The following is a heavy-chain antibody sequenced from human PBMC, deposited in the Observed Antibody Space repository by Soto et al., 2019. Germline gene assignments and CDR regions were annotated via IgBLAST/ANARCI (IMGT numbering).Heavy chain of an antibody. J-gene: IGHJ6*02. CDR2: IIPIFGTA. CDR3: AREVSSPASFNNWNDFYYYYGMDV. D-gene: IGHD1-20*01. CDR1: GGTFSSYA. Sequence: QVQLVQSGAEVKKPGSSVKVSCKASGGTFSSYAISWVRQAPGQGLEWMGGIIPIFGTANYAQKFQGRVTITADESTSTAYMELSSLRSEDTAVYYCAREVSSPASFNNWNDFYYYYGMDVWGQGTTVTVSS. V-gene: IGHV1-69*01.